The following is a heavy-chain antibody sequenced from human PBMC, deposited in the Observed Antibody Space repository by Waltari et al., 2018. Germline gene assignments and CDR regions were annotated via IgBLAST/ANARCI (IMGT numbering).Heavy chain of an antibody. CDR3: ARETAAEDAFDI. CDR1: GGSIRSGGYY. CDR2: IYYSGST. V-gene: IGHV4-31*03. D-gene: IGHD6-13*01. J-gene: IGHJ3*02. Sequence: QVQLQESGPGLVKPSQTLSLTCTVSGGSIRSGGYYWTWIRQHPGKGLEWIGYIYYSGSTYYNPSLKSRVTISVDTSKNQFSLKLSSVTAADTAVYYCARETAAEDAFDIWGQGTMVTVSS.